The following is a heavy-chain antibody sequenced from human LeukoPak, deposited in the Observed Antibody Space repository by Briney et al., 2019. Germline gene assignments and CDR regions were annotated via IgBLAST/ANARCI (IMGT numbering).Heavy chain of an antibody. V-gene: IGHV3-21*01. CDR3: ARQTGTFYYFDY. J-gene: IGHJ4*02. D-gene: IGHD1-7*01. CDR2: ISSSSSYI. Sequence: PGESLRLSCAASGFTFSSYSMNWVRQAPGKGLEWVSSISSSSSYIYYVDSVKGRFTISRDNAKNSLYLQMNSLRAEDTAVYYCARQTGTFYYFDYWGQGTLVTVSS. CDR1: GFTFSSYS.